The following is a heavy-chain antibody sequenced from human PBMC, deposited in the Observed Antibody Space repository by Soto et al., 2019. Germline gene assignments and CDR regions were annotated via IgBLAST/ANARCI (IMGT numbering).Heavy chain of an antibody. CDR2: ISAYNGNT. CDR1: GYTFTSYG. J-gene: IGHJ6*02. CDR3: ARDQRQLGAKYSYCGMDG. D-gene: IGHD5-18*01. Sequence: GASVQVSCTSSGYTFTSYGISWVRQAPGQGLEWMGWISAYNGNTNYAQKLQGRVTMTTDTSTSTAYMELRSLRSDDTAVYYCARDQRQLGAKYSYCGMDGWGQGTTVTVSS. V-gene: IGHV1-18*01.